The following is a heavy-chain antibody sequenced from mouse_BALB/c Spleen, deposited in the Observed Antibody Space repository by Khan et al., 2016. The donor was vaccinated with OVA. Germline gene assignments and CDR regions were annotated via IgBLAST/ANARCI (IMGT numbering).Heavy chain of an antibody. J-gene: IGHJ2*01. CDR2: ISSGGSYT. D-gene: IGHD2-3*01. CDR1: GFTFSRYA. Sequence: EVQLVESGGGLVKPGGSLKLSCAASGFTFSRYAMSWVRQTPDKRLEWVATISSGGSYTYYPDSVKGRFTISRDNAKNTLYLQMSSLRSEETAMYYCARQGGIYDGPFDYWGQGTTLTVSS. CDR3: ARQGGIYDGPFDY. V-gene: IGHV5-9-3*01.